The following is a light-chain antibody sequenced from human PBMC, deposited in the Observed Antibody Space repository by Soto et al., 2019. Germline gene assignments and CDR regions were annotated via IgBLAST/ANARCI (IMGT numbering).Light chain of an antibody. CDR2: DTF. V-gene: IGKV3-11*01. CDR1: QSVSNY. Sequence: IVLTQSPATLSLSPGARATLSCRAGQSVSNYLAWYQQKPGQAPRLLIYDTFNRATGIPARFSGSGFGTDFTLTISSLEPEDLAVYFCVQRSTWPWTSGQGTKVEIK. J-gene: IGKJ1*01. CDR3: VQRSTWPWT.